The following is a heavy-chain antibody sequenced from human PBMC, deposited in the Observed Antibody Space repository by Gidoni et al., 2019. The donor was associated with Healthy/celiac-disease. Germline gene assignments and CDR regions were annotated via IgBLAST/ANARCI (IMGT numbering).Heavy chain of an antibody. D-gene: IGHD4-17*01. CDR3: AKDSAYGDYAGGYNWFDP. J-gene: IGHJ5*02. CDR1: GFTFSSYG. CDR2: ISYDGNNQ. V-gene: IGHV3-30*18. Sequence: QVQLVESGGGVVQPGRSLILPCAASGFTFSSYGLHWVRHAPGKGLEWVAVISYDGNNQYYAGSVKGRFTISREHSKNTLYLQMNSLRAEDTAVYYCAKDSAYGDYAGGYNWFDPWGQGTLVTVSS.